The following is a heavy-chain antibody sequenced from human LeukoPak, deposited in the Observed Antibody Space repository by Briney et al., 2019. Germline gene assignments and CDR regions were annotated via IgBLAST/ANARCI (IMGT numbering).Heavy chain of an antibody. CDR1: GGSISSSSYY. J-gene: IGHJ5*02. CDR2: IYYSGST. D-gene: IGHD6-13*01. Sequence: SETLSLTCTVSGGSISSSSYYWGWIRQPPGKGLEWIGSIYYSGSTYYNPSLKSRVTISVDTSKNQFSLKLSSVTAADTAVYYCGGAELIITPYIAAADYWFDPWGQGTLVTVSS. CDR3: GGAELIITPYIAAADYWFDP. V-gene: IGHV4-39*07.